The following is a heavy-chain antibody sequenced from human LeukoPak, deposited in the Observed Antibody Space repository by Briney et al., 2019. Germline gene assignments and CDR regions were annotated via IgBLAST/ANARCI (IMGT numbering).Heavy chain of an antibody. CDR3: AKFSTPLSMDV. V-gene: IGHV4-34*01. D-gene: IGHD2-15*01. J-gene: IGHJ6*03. CDR1: GGSFSGYY. Sequence: SETLSLTCAVYGGSFSGYYWSWIRQPPGKGLEWIGEINHSGSTNCNPSLKSRVTISVDTSKNQFSLKLSSVTAADTAVYYCAKFSTPLSMDVWGKGTTVTVSS. CDR2: INHSGST.